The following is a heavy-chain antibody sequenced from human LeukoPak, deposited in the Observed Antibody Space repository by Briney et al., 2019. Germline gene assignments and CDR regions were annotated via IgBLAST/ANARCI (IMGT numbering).Heavy chain of an antibody. J-gene: IGHJ5*02. Sequence: PSETLSLTCAVYGGSFSGYYWSWIRQPPGKGLEWIGEINHSGSTNYNPSLKSRVTISVDTSKNQFSLKLSSVTAADTAVYYCARDGRGSWFDPWGQRTLVTVSS. V-gene: IGHV4-34*01. D-gene: IGHD1-26*01. CDR1: GGSFSGYY. CDR3: ARDGRGSWFDP. CDR2: INHSGST.